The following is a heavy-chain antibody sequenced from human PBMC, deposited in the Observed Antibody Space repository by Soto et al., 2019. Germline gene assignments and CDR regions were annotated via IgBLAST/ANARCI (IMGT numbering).Heavy chain of an antibody. CDR3: ARVLCSSTSCYVWENWGDP. J-gene: IGHJ5*02. V-gene: IGHV4-31*03. CDR1: GGSFSSGGYY. Sequence: QVQLQESGPGLVKPSQTLSLTCTVSGGSFSSGGYYWNWIRQHPGKGLEWIGYIYYSGSTSYNPSLKSRVTISVDTSKNQFSLKLNSVTAADTAVYYCARVLCSSTSCYVWENWGDPWGQGTLVTVSS. CDR2: IYYSGST. D-gene: IGHD2-2*01.